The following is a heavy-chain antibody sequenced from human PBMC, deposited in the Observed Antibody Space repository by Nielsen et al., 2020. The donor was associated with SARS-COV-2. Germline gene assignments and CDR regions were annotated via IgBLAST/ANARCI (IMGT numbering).Heavy chain of an antibody. Sequence: SETLSLTCAVSGGSISSSNWWSWVRQPPGKGLEWIGEIYHSGSTNYNPSLKSRVTISVDKSKNQFSLKLSSVTAADTAVYYCARDQGVYDRGSFDIWGQGTMVTVSS. V-gene: IGHV4-4*02. CDR3: ARDQGVYDRGSFDI. D-gene: IGHD3-16*01. CDR2: IYHSGST. CDR1: GGSISSSNW. J-gene: IGHJ3*02.